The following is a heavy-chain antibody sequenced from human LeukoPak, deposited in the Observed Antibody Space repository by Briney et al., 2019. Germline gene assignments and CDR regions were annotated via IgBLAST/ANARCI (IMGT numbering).Heavy chain of an antibody. CDR3: ARGLRGVINY. V-gene: IGHV4-30-2*01. D-gene: IGHD3-10*01. CDR2: IYHSGST. CDR1: GGSISSGGYS. J-gene: IGHJ4*02. Sequence: PSETLSLTCAVSGGSISSGGYSWSWIRQPPGKGLEWIGYIYHSGSTYYNPSLKSRVTISVDRSKNQFSLKLSSVTAADTAVYYCARGLRGVINYWGQGTLVTVSS.